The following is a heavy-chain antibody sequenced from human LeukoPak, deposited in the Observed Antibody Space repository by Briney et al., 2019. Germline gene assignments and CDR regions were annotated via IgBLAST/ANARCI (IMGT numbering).Heavy chain of an antibody. D-gene: IGHD3-9*01. CDR1: GGSINSGDYY. CDR3: ARDRYFIGFDY. J-gene: IGHJ4*02. CDR2: IFHSGST. Sequence: PSQTLSLTCTVSGGSINSGDYYWSWIRQPPGKGLEWIGYIFHSGSTYYNPSLKSRVSIPVHTSKNQFSLKLSSVTAADTAVYYCARDRYFIGFDYWGQGTLVTVSS. V-gene: IGHV4-30-4*08.